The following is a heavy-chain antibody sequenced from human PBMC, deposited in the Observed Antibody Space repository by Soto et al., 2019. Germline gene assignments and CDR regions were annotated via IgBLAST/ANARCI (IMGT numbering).Heavy chain of an antibody. CDR3: ARDIGSGPQYYFDY. CDR1: GDTFTGYY. J-gene: IGHJ4*02. Sequence: QVQLVQSGAEVKKPGASVKVSCKASGDTFTGYYMHWVRQAPGQGLEWMGWSNPNSGGTKYAKKFQGWGTMTRDTSISPAYMELRRLRSGDTAVSFCARDIGSGPQYYFDYWGQGTLVTGSS. V-gene: IGHV1-2*04. D-gene: IGHD6-19*01. CDR2: SNPNSGGT.